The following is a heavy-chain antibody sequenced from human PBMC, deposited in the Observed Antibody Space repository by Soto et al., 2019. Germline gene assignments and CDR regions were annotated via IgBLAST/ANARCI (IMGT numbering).Heavy chain of an antibody. Sequence: GGSLRLSCAASGFTFSSYGMHWVRQAPGKGLEWVAVIWYDGSNKYYADSVEGRFTISRDNSKNTLYLQMNSLRAEDTAVYYCARDQQQLVNRTPRDAFDIWGQGTMVTVSS. D-gene: IGHD6-13*01. J-gene: IGHJ3*02. CDR2: IWYDGSNK. CDR1: GFTFSSYG. CDR3: ARDQQQLVNRTPRDAFDI. V-gene: IGHV3-33*01.